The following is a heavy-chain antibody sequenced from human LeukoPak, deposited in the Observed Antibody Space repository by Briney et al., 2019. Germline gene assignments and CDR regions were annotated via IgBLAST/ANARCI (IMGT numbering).Heavy chain of an antibody. D-gene: IGHD3-3*01. J-gene: IGHJ5*02. CDR1: GGSISSSSYY. V-gene: IGHV4-39*07. Sequence: PSETLSLTCTVSGGSISSSSYYWGWIRQPPGKGLEWIGSIYYSGSTYYNPSLKSRVTISVDTSKNQFSLKLSSVTAADTAVYYCARRFDTYYDSLHWFDPWGQGTLVTVPS. CDR2: IYYSGST. CDR3: ARRFDTYYDSLHWFDP.